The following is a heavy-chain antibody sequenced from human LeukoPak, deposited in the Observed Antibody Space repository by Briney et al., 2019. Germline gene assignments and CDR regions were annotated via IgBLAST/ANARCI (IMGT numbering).Heavy chain of an antibody. Sequence: SLRLSCAASGFTFDDYAMHWVRQAPGKGLEWVSGISWNSGSIGYADSVKGRFTISRDNTKNMPYLEMNSLRAEDTAIYYCARAQSGLDYWGQGTLVTVPS. V-gene: IGHV3-9*01. CDR2: ISWNSGSI. CDR3: ARAQSGLDY. J-gene: IGHJ4*02. CDR1: GFTFDDYA. D-gene: IGHD3-3*01.